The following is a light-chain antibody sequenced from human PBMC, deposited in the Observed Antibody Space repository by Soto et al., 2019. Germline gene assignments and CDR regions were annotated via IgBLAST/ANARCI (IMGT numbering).Light chain of an antibody. J-gene: IGKJ2*01. CDR3: QQYGDSPRYT. Sequence: EIVLTQSPGTLSLSPGERATLSCTASQSVSSSFVAWYQQKPGQAPRLLIYGASSRAAGIPDRFSGSGSGTDFTLTISSLEPEDFAVYYCQQYGDSPRYTFGQGTKLEIK. V-gene: IGKV3-20*01. CDR2: GAS. CDR1: QSVSSSF.